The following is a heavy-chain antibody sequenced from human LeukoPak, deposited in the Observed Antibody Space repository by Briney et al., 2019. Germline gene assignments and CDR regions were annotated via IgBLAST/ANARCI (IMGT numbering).Heavy chain of an antibody. Sequence: PSETLSLTCTVSGGSINSYYWSWIRQAPGKGLEWIGYISYSGTTNYNPSLKSRLSMSVDTSKNQFSLKLSSVTAADTAVYCCARISGFGGGYFDYWGQGTLVTVSS. V-gene: IGHV4-59*01. CDR1: GGSINSYY. D-gene: IGHD3-10*01. CDR3: ARISGFGGGYFDY. J-gene: IGHJ4*02. CDR2: ISYSGTT.